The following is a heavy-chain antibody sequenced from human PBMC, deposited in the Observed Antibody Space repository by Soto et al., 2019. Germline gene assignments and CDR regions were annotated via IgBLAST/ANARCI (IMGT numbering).Heavy chain of an antibody. CDR2: IIGSGTTT. CDR3: VKFFVETGGSSGWPCYLES. V-gene: IGHV3-23*01. Sequence: APGKGLEWVSAIIGSGTTTYSADSVRGRFTISRDNSNNILYLQMNSPSPEDTALYYCVKFFVETGGSSGWPCYLESWGQGTLVTVSS. J-gene: IGHJ4*02. D-gene: IGHD6-25*01.